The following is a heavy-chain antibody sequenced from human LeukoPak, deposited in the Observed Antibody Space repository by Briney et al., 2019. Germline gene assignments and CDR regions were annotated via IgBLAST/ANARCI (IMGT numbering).Heavy chain of an antibody. CDR3: LRDLNWSLDQ. CDR2: IKSDGITI. D-gene: IGHD1-20*01. V-gene: IGHV3-74*01. Sequence: GGSLRLSCAASGFTFSNYMMHWVRQAPGKGLVWVSRIKSDGITITYADSVKGRFTISRGNAKNTLYLQMNSLRAEDTAVYYCLRDLNWSLDQWGQGTLVTVSS. J-gene: IGHJ4*02. CDR1: GFTFSNYM.